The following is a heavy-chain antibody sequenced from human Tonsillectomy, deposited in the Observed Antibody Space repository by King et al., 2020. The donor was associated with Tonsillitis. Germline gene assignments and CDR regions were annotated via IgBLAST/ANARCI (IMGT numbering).Heavy chain of an antibody. V-gene: IGHV3-33*08. CDR1: GFTFSNYG. Sequence: VQLVESGGGVVQPGRSLRLSCAASGFTFSNYGMHWVRQAPGKGPEWVAVIWDDGSKKYYADSVKGRFSISRDNSENTLYLQMNSLRDEDTAVYFCARDLEWSMDYWGQGTLVTVSS. D-gene: IGHD3-3*01. CDR2: IWDDGSKK. CDR3: ARDLEWSMDY. J-gene: IGHJ4*02.